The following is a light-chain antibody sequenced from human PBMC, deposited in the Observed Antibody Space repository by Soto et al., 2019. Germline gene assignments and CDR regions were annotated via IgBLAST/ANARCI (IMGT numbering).Light chain of an antibody. CDR3: QQSYSTPRT. Sequence: DGQIGQTPSALSAAEEDRGSITCRASQSISSYLNWYQQKPGKAPKLLIYAASSLQSGVPSRFSGSGSGTDFTLTISSLQPEDFATYYCQQSYSTPRTFGQGTKVDIK. J-gene: IGKJ1*01. CDR2: AAS. V-gene: IGKV1-39*01. CDR1: QSISSY.